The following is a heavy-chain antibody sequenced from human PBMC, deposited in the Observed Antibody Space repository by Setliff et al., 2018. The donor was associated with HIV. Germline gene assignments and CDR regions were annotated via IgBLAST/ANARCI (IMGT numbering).Heavy chain of an antibody. V-gene: IGHV1-69*06. CDR3: ARDPGEGGGGFLEWTIGYYYYMDV. CDR2: IITIFGTT. CDR1: GGTFSSYA. D-gene: IGHD3-3*01. Sequence: VASVKVSCKASGGTFSSYAISWVRQAPGQGLEWMGRIITIFGTTNYAQKFQGRVTITADKSTSTAYMELSSLRSEDTAVYYCARDPGEGGGGFLEWTIGYYYYMDVWGKGTTVTVSS. J-gene: IGHJ6*03.